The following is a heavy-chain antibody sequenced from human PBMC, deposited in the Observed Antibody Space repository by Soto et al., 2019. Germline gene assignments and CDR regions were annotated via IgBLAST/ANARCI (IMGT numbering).Heavy chain of an antibody. CDR1: GGSINNCY. D-gene: IGHD6-13*01. CDR3: ARGGYSSSWYYFDY. J-gene: IGHJ4*02. CDR2: IFYSGTT. V-gene: IGHV4-59*01. Sequence: SETLSLTCTVSGGSINNCYWSWIRQPPGKGLEWIGNIFYSGTTNYNPSLKSRVTISVDTSKSQLSLKLSSVTTADTAVYYCARGGYSSSWYYFDYWGQGTLVTVSS.